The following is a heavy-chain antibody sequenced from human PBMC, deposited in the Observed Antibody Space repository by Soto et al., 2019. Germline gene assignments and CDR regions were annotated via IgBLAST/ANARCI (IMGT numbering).Heavy chain of an antibody. CDR3: TTGLMVRGVDYYYYGMDV. J-gene: IGHJ6*02. Sequence: GALRLSCAASGFTFSNAWMSWVRQAPGKGLEWVGRIKSKTDGGTTDYAAPVKGRFTISRDDSKNTLYLQMNSLKTEDTAVYYCTTGLMVRGVDYYYYGMDVWGQGTTVTVSS. D-gene: IGHD3-10*01. CDR1: GFTFSNAW. CDR2: IKSKTDGGTT. V-gene: IGHV3-15*01.